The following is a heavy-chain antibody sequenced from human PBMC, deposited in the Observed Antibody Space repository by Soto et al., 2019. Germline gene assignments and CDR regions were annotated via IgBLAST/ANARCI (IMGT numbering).Heavy chain of an antibody. D-gene: IGHD6-13*01. V-gene: IGHV3-30*18. Sequence: QVQLVESGGGVVQPGRSLRLSCAASGFTFRIYGMHWVRQAPGKGLEWVAVISYDGSNEYYADSVKGRFTISRDNSKNTVYLQMNSLRAEDTAVYYCAKDRYGAGAGAVDAFDIWGQWTMVTVSS. J-gene: IGHJ3*02. CDR1: GFTFRIYG. CDR3: AKDRYGAGAGAVDAFDI. CDR2: ISYDGSNE.